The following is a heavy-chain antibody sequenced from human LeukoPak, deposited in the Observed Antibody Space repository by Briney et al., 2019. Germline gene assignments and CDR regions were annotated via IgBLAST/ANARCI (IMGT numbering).Heavy chain of an antibody. Sequence: SETLSLTCAVYGGSFSGYYWSWIRQPPGKGLEWIGEINHSGSTNYNPSLKSRVTISVDTSKNQFSLKLSSVTAADTAVYYCARTIRSYYPTKDAFDIWGQGTMVTVSS. CDR2: INHSGST. D-gene: IGHD3-10*01. J-gene: IGHJ3*02. V-gene: IGHV4-34*01. CDR3: ARTIRSYYPTKDAFDI. CDR1: GGSFSGYY.